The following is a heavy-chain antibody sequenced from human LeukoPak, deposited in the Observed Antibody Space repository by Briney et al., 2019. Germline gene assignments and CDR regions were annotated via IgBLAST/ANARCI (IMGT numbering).Heavy chain of an antibody. J-gene: IGHJ4*02. V-gene: IGHV4-59*01. CDR1: GGSISSDY. CDR3: ARYHYASGSFDY. Sequence: SETLSLTCTVSGGSISSDYWSWIRQPPGKGLEWIGNIHYSGSTDYNPSLKSRVTISVDTSKNQISLRLSSVTAGDTAVYYCARYHYASGSFDYWGQGTLVTVSS. D-gene: IGHD3-10*01. CDR2: IHYSGST.